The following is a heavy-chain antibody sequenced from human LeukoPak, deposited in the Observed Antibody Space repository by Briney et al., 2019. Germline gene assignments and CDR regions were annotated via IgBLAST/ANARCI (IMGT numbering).Heavy chain of an antibody. CDR1: GFTFSSYG. D-gene: IGHD3-22*01. Sequence: GGSLRLSCAASGFTFSSYGMHRVRQAPGKGLEWVAVIWYDGSNKYYADSVKGRFTISRDNSKNTLYLQMNSLRAEDTAVYYCASPLAYSSGYDYWGQGTLVTVSS. CDR2: IWYDGSNK. CDR3: ASPLAYSSGYDY. V-gene: IGHV3-33*01. J-gene: IGHJ4*02.